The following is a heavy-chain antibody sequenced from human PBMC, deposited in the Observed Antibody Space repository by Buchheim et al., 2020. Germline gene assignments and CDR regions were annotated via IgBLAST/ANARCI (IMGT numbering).Heavy chain of an antibody. V-gene: IGHV4-39*01. CDR3: ARQGHSYGFGFIDY. CDR2: IYYSGST. CDR1: GGSISSSSYY. D-gene: IGHD5-18*01. Sequence: QLQLQESGPGLVKPSETLSLTCTVSGGSISSSSYYWGWIRQPPGKGLEWIGSIYYSGSTYYNPSLKSRVTQSVETSKKQVSLKLSSVTAADTAVYYCARQGHSYGFGFIDYWGQGTL. J-gene: IGHJ4*02.